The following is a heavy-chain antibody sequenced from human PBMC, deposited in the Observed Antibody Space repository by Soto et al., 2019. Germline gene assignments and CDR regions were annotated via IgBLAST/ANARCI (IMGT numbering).Heavy chain of an antibody. D-gene: IGHD3-9*01. Sequence: SETLSLTCTVSGGSISSYYWSWIRQPPGKGLEWIGYIYYSGSTNYNPSLKSRVTISVDTSKNQFSLKLSSVTAADTAVYYCARDSNPAIFTESITDPRGDGTLVTV. CDR2: IYYSGST. J-gene: IGHJ5*02. CDR3: ARDSNPAIFTESITDP. V-gene: IGHV4-59*01. CDR1: GGSISSYY.